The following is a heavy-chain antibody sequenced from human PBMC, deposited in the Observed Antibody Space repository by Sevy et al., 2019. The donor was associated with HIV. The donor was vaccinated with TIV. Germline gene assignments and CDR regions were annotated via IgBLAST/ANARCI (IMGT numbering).Heavy chain of an antibody. CDR3: ARLSVYYYDSSGYYTTGNAFDI. Sequence: GGSLRLSCAASGFTVSNNYMSWVRQAPGKGLQWVSVCYSGDSTYYADSVKGRFTISRDNSKNTLYLQMNSLRAEDTAVYYCARLSVYYYDSSGYYTTGNAFDIWGQGTMVTVSS. J-gene: IGHJ3*02. V-gene: IGHV3-53*01. CDR2: CYSGDST. CDR1: GFTVSNNY. D-gene: IGHD3-22*01.